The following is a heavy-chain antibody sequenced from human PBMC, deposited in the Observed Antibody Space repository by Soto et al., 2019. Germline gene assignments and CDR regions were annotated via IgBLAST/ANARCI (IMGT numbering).Heavy chain of an antibody. CDR3: AGTSSLQWYYMDV. CDR1: GDSVSSNSAA. CDR2: TYYRSRWYN. J-gene: IGHJ6*03. V-gene: IGHV6-1*01. D-gene: IGHD1-7*01. Sequence: SQTLSLTCAISGDSVSSNSAAWNWIRQSPSRDLEWLGRTYYRSRWYNDYAISVRSRITVNADTSKNQLSLHLNTVNPEYTAVYYCAGTSSLQWYYMDVWDKGTTVTVSS.